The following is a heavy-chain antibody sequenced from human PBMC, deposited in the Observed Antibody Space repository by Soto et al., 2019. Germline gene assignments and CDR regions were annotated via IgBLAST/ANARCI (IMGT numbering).Heavy chain of an antibody. CDR3: ARIPLTGYQLLTHSAFDY. J-gene: IGHJ4*02. V-gene: IGHV3-7*01. Sequence: GGSLRLSCAASGFTFSSYWMSWVRQAPGKGLEWVANIKQDGSEKYYVDSVKGRFTISRDNAKNSLYLQMNSLRAEDTAVYYCARIPLTGYQLLTHSAFDYWGQGTLVTVSS. CDR2: IKQDGSEK. CDR1: GFTFSSYW. D-gene: IGHD2-2*01.